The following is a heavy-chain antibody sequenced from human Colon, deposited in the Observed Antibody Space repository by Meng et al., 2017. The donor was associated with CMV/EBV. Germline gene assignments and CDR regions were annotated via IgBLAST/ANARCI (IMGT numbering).Heavy chain of an antibody. V-gene: IGHV3-23*01. CDR1: GFTFRSYA. Sequence: GGSLRLSCEASGFTFRSYAMSWVRQAPGKGPEWVSGIINSGTRAYYKDSVKGRFTNSKDTSGNTVYLQMNSLRAEDTAIYYCAKELSTANSQPYYFGFDVWGQGTTVTVSS. D-gene: IGHD5/OR15-5a*01. J-gene: IGHJ6*02. CDR3: AKELSTANSQPYYFGFDV. CDR2: IINSGTRA.